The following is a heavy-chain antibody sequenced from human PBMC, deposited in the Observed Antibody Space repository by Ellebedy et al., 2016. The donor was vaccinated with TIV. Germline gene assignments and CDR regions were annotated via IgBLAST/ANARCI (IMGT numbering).Heavy chain of an antibody. J-gene: IGHJ4*02. CDR3: AKHYLIRGVIDY. D-gene: IGHD3-10*01. V-gene: IGHV4-59*08. CDR1: GGSISSYY. Sequence: MPSETLSLTCNVSGGSISSYYWSWIRQPPGKGLEWIGYIYYTERTNYNPSLKSRVTISADTSKNQFSLKLSSVTAADTAVYYCAKHYLIRGVIDYWGQGTLVTVSS. CDR2: IYYTERT.